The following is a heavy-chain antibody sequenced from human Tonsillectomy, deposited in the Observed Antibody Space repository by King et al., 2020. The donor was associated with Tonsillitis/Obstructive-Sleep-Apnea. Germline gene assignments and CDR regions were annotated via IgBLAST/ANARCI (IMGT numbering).Heavy chain of an antibody. CDR2: MSSSSSYT. D-gene: IGHD2-2*01. J-gene: IGHJ4*02. CDR3: ARAIVVVPAAIRYFDY. Sequence: VQLVESGGGLVKPGGSLRLSCAASGITFSDYYMSWIRQAPGKGLEWVSYMSSSSSYTNYADSVKGRFTISRDNDKNSLYRQMNSLRAEDTAVYYCARAIVVVPAAIRYFDYWGQGTLVTVSS. V-gene: IGHV3-11*05. CDR1: GITFSDYY.